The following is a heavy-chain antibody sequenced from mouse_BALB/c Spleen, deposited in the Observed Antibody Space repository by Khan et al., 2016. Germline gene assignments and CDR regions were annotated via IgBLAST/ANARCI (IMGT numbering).Heavy chain of an antibody. V-gene: IGHV1-9*01. CDR2: ILPGSGST. D-gene: IGHD1-1*01. J-gene: IGHJ4*01. CDR1: GYTFSSYW. CDR3: ARPLIYYYGSSLYYAMDY. Sequence: QVQLKQSGAELMKPGASVKISCKATGYTFSSYWIEWVKQRPGHGLEWIGEILPGSGSTNYNEKFKGKATFTADTSSNTAYMQLSSLTSEDSAVYYCARPLIYYYGSSLYYAMDYWGQGTSVPVSS.